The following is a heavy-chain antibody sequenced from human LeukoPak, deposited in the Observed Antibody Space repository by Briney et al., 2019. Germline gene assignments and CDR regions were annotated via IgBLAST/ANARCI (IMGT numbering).Heavy chain of an antibody. D-gene: IGHD2-15*01. V-gene: IGHV3-23*01. CDR3: AKESSGGWFFDY. CDR1: GFTFSSNV. Sequence: GSLRLSCAASGFTFSSNVMIWVRQAPGKGLEWVSSIPASGSSTYYADFVKGRFTISRDNSKNSLYLQMNSLRAEDTAVYYCAKESSGGWFFDYWGQGTLVTVSS. J-gene: IGHJ4*02. CDR2: IPASGSST.